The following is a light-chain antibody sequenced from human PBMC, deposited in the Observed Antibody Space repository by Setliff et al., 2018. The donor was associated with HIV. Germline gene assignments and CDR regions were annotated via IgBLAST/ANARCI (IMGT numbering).Light chain of an antibody. Sequence: QSVLTQFPSASGSPGQSVTISCTVIGGDAGRYNFVSWYQQYPGKAPKLMIYEFTKRPSGVSDRFSGSKSGNAASLTVSGLQAEDEAYYYCTSYTGSSNVVFGGGTQLTVL. J-gene: IGLJ2*01. V-gene: IGLV2-8*01. CDR1: GGDAGRYNF. CDR3: TSYTGSSNVV. CDR2: EFT.